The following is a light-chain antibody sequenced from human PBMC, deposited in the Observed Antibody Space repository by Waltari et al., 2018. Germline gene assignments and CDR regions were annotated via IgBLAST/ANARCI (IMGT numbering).Light chain of an antibody. Sequence: DIQMTQSPSTLSASVVARVIFGCRASQSISKWLAWYQQKPGKAPKLLIYKASTLESGVPSMFSGSGSGTEFTLTISSLQPEDFATYYCKQYNSYSLLSFGGGTKVEIK. V-gene: IGKV1-5*03. CDR2: KAS. J-gene: IGKJ4*01. CDR3: KQYNSYSLLS. CDR1: QSISKW.